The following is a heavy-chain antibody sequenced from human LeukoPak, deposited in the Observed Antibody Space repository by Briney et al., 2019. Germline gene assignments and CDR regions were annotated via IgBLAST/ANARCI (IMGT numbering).Heavy chain of an antibody. CDR3: AREFTGSSFDY. CDR2: VHYAGST. CDR1: GGSISSYY. J-gene: IGHJ4*02. V-gene: IGHV4-59*01. D-gene: IGHD1-26*01. Sequence: SETLSLTCTVSGGSISSYYWSWIRQPPGKGLEWIGYVHYAGSTKYNPSLKSRVTISVDTSKNQFSLKLSSVTAADTAVYFCAREFTGSSFDYWGQGTLVTVSS.